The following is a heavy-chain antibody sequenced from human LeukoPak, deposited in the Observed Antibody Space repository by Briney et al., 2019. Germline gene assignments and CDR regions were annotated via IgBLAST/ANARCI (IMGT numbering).Heavy chain of an antibody. CDR2: VNWNGGST. CDR1: GFTFDDYG. Sequence: GFLRLSCAASGFTFDDYGMSWVRQAPGKGLEWISGVNWNGGSTGYADSVKGRFTISRDNAKNSLYLQMNSLRAEDTAVYYCAKPWELPSIDYWGQGTLVTVSS. D-gene: IGHD1-26*01. J-gene: IGHJ4*02. CDR3: AKPWELPSIDY. V-gene: IGHV3-20*04.